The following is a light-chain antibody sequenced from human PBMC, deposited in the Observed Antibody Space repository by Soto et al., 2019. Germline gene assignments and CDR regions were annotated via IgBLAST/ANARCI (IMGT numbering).Light chain of an antibody. V-gene: IGKV3-20*01. J-gene: IGKJ1*01. CDR2: GIS. CDR1: QIVSSSY. Sequence: EIVLTQSPDTLSLSPGERATLSCRAIQIVSSSYLAWYQQKPGQAPRLLMYGISRRATGIPDRFSGSGSGTDFTLTITRLEPEDFAVYYCQQYVTSSPRTFGQGTKVDIK. CDR3: QQYVTSSPRT.